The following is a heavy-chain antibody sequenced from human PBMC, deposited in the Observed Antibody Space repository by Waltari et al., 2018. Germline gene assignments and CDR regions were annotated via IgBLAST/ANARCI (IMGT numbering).Heavy chain of an antibody. J-gene: IGHJ5*02. D-gene: IGHD3-22*01. CDR3: AKAHFYDTSGYIEH. Sequence: QVQLVESGGGVVQPGGSLRLSCAASGITFNNFAMHWVRQTPARVLGWVALIRSDGTTAYYADAVTGRCTISRDNSESTCYLQMNSLRPEDTAVYYCAKAHFYDTSGYIEHWGQGTLVTVSS. CDR1: GITFNNFA. CDR2: IRSDGTTA. V-gene: IGHV3-30*02.